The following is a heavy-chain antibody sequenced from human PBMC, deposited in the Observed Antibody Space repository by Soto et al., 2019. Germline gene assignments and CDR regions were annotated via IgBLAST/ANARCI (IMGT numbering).Heavy chain of an antibody. V-gene: IGHV3-48*01. J-gene: IGHJ4*02. CDR2: ISSCSNTI. D-gene: IGHD3-10*01. Sequence: EVPVLESGVGLLQPGRSVRLSCAASGFTFSSYSMNWVRQAPGKGLEWVSYISSCSNTIYYADSVKGRVTISRDTAKNSLYLQMNRLRAEDTAVYYCVSGSGGRPDYCCRGTLVIVSS. CDR3: VSGSGGRPDY. CDR1: GFTFSSYS.